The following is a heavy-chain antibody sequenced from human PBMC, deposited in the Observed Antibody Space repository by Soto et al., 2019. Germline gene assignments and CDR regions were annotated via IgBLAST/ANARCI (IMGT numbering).Heavy chain of an antibody. D-gene: IGHD4-17*01. Sequence: SETLSLTCAVYGGSFRGYYWSWIRQPPGKGLEWIGEINHSGSTNYNPSLKSRVTISVDTSKNQFSLNLSSVTAADTAVYYCARGPYGDYVLNYMDVWGKGTTVTVSS. J-gene: IGHJ6*03. CDR3: ARGPYGDYVLNYMDV. CDR2: INHSGST. CDR1: GGSFRGYY. V-gene: IGHV4-34*01.